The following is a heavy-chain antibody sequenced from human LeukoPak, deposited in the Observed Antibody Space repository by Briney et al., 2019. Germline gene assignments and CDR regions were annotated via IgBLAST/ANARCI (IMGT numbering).Heavy chain of an antibody. CDR2: IYYSGST. CDR3: ARDLRGRWSHWFDP. J-gene: IGHJ5*02. D-gene: IGHD5-24*01. V-gene: IGHV4-59*01. Sequence: SETLSLTCTVSGGSISSYYWNWIRQPPGKGLEWSGYIYYSGSTNYNPSLKSRVTISVDTSKNQFSLKLSSVTAADTAVYYCARDLRGRWSHWFDPWGQGTLVTVSS. CDR1: GGSISSYY.